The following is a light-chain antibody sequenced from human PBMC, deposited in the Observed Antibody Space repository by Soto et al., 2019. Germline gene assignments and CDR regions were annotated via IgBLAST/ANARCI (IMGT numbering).Light chain of an antibody. CDR2: AAS. CDR1: QGIDNY. CDR3: LQYRHYPLT. Sequence: DIQMTQSPSAMSASVGDRVTITCRASQGIDNYLAWFQQKPGKVPQRLIYAASTLQSGVPCRFSGSGSGKEFTLTISSLQPEDFATCYCLQYRHYPLTFGGGTKVDIK. J-gene: IGKJ4*01. V-gene: IGKV1-17*03.